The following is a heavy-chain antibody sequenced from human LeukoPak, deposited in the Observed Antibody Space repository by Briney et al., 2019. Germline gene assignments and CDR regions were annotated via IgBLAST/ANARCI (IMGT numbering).Heavy chain of an antibody. CDR3: ARDFGKVDY. CDR1: GFTFSGYW. Sequence: PGGSLRLSCAASGFTFSGYWMHWVRQAPGNGLEWVANIKQDGSETYYVDSVKGRFTIFRDNAKNSLYLQMNSLRAEDTAVYYCARDFGKVDYWGQGTLVTVSS. D-gene: IGHD3-10*01. V-gene: IGHV3-7*03. CDR2: IKQDGSET. J-gene: IGHJ4*02.